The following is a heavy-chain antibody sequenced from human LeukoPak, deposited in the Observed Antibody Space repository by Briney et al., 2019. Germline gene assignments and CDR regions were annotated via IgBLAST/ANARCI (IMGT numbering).Heavy chain of an antibody. D-gene: IGHD2/OR15-2a*01. Sequence: ASVKVSCKASGYPFTRYGLTWVRQTPGQGLQWMGWIAAYNGATNYAQIFQGRISMTTDTSTNTGYMELRSLTSDDTAVYYCAREDSNSENFWGQGTLITVAS. J-gene: IGHJ4*02. CDR1: GYPFTRYG. CDR2: IAAYNGAT. V-gene: IGHV1-18*01. CDR3: AREDSNSENF.